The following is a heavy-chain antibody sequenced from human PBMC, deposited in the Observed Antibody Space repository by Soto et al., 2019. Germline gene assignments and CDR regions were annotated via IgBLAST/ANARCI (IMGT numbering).Heavy chain of an antibody. V-gene: IGHV3-48*01. CDR3: ARIHYDYSWGSYREYYYYMDV. D-gene: IGHD3-16*02. Sequence: PGGSLRLSCAASGFTFSSYSMNWVRQAPGKGLEWVSYISSSSSTIYYADSVKGRSTISRDNAKNSLYLQMNSLRAEDTAVYYCARIHYDYSWGSYREYYYYMDVWGKGTTVTVSS. CDR2: ISSSSSTI. CDR1: GFTFSSYS. J-gene: IGHJ6*03.